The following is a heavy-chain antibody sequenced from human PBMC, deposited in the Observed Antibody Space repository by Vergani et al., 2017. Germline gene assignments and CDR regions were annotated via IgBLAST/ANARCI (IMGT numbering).Heavy chain of an antibody. V-gene: IGHV3-7*01. D-gene: IGHD3-22*01. CDR2: IKQDGSEK. CDR1: GFTFSSYW. CDR3: AKVRAGMIGLPSLIDY. Sequence: EVQLVESGGGLVQPGGSLRLSCAASGFTFSSYWMSWVRQAPGKGLEWVANIKQDGSEKYYADSVKGRFTISRDNSKNTLYLQMNSLRAEDTAVYYCAKVRAGMIGLPSLIDYWGQGTLVTVSS. J-gene: IGHJ4*02.